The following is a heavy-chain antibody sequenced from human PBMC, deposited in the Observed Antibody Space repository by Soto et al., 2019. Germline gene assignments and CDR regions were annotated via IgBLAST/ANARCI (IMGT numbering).Heavy chain of an antibody. CDR1: GFTFSSYA. J-gene: IGHJ4*02. D-gene: IGHD6-13*01. CDR2: ISGSSGST. CDR3: AKDSIVAAAGRFDY. Sequence: LTCAASGFTFSSYAMSWVRQAPGKGLEWVSAISGSSGSTYYADSVKGRFTISRDNSKNTLYLQMNSLRAEDTAVYYCAKDSIVAAAGRFDYWGQGTLVTVSS. V-gene: IGHV3-23*01.